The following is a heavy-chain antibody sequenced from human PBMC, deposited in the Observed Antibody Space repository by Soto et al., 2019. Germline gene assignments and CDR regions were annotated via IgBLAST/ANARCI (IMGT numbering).Heavy chain of an antibody. J-gene: IGHJ4*02. D-gene: IGHD6-19*01. CDR2: TSYDGSNK. V-gene: IGHV3-30*18. CDR3: AKAHSSGWYYFDY. Sequence: QVQLVESGGGVVQPGRSLRLSCAASGFTFSSYGMHWVRQAPGKGLEWVVVTSYDGSNKYYADSVKGRFTISRDNSKNTLYLQMNSLRAEDTAVYYCAKAHSSGWYYFDYWGQGTLVTVSS. CDR1: GFTFSSYG.